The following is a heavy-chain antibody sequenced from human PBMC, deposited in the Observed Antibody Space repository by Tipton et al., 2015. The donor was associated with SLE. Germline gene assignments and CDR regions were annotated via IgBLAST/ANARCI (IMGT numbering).Heavy chain of an antibody. CDR2: INHSGST. CDR1: GGSFSGYY. CDR3: ARVGYCSGGSCYPGPYYYYGMDV. Sequence: TLSLTCAVYGGSFSGYYWSWIRQPSGKGLEWIGEINHSGSTNYNPSLKSRVTISVDTSKNQFSLKLSSVTAADTAVYYCARVGYCSGGSCYPGPYYYYGMDVWGQGTTVTVSS. D-gene: IGHD2-15*01. J-gene: IGHJ6*02. V-gene: IGHV4-34*01.